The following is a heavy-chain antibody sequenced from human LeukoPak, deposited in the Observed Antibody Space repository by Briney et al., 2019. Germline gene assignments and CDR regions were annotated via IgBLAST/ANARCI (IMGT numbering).Heavy chain of an antibody. CDR3: ARFQYYDSTPQGI. Sequence: PSETLSLTCAVYGGSFSGYFWSWIRQPPGKGLEWIGEINHSGSTRHNPSLKSRVTISVDTSKNQFSLKLSSVTAADTSVYYCARFQYYDSTPQGIWGQGTMVTVSS. CDR2: INHSGST. J-gene: IGHJ3*02. V-gene: IGHV4-34*01. D-gene: IGHD3-22*01. CDR1: GGSFSGYF.